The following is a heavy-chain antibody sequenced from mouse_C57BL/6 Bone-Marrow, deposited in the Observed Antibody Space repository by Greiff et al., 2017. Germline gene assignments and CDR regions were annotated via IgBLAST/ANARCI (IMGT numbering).Heavy chain of an antibody. CDR3: ARGGSSFLWYFDV. J-gene: IGHJ1*03. D-gene: IGHD1-1*01. CDR2: ISSGSSTI. V-gene: IGHV5-17*01. Sequence: DVMLVESGGGLVKPGGSLKLSCAASGFTFSDYGMHWVRQAPEKGLEWVAYISSGSSTIYYADTVKGRFTISRDNAKNTLFLQMTSLRSEDTAMYYCARGGSSFLWYFDVWGTGTTVTVSS. CDR1: GFTFSDYG.